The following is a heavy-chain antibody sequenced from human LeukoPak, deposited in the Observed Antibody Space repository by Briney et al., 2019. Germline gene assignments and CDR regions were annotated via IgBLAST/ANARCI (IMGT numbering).Heavy chain of an antibody. D-gene: IGHD2-15*01. J-gene: IGHJ6*03. CDR1: GFTFSSYV. V-gene: IGHV3-30*04. CDR3: ARDPYNGAYSEGYYYYYMDV. Sequence: GGSLRLSCAASGFTFSSYVMHWVRQAPGKGLEWVAVISYDGSNKYYADSVKGRFTISRDNSKNTLYLQMNSLRAEDTAVYYCARDPYNGAYSEGYYYYYMDVWGKGTTVTVSS. CDR2: ISYDGSNK.